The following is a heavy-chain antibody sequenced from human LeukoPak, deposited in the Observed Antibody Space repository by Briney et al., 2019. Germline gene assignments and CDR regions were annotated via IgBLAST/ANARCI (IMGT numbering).Heavy chain of an antibody. J-gene: IGHJ6*03. CDR2: IIPIFGTA. CDR3: ARGPEVQLWYTDYYYYMDV. Sequence: SVKVSCKASGGTFSSYAISGVRQAPGQGLEWMGGIIPIFGTANYAQKFQGRVTITTDETTSTAYMELSSLRSEDTAVYYCARGPEVQLWYTDYYYYMDVWGKGTTVTVSS. CDR1: GGTFSSYA. V-gene: IGHV1-69*05. D-gene: IGHD5-18*01.